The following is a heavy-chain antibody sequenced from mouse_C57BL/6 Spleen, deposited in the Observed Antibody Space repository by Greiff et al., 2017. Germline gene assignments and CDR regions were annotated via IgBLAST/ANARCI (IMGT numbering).Heavy chain of an antibody. V-gene: IGHV2-5*01. J-gene: IGHJ4*01. CDR2: IWRGGST. D-gene: IGHD1-1*01. Sequence: QVQLKESGPGLVQPSQSLSITCTVSGFSLTSYGVHWVRQSPGKGLEWLGVIWRGGSTDYNAAFMSRLSITKDNSKGQVFFKMNSLQADDTAIYYCAKKSPGSSNAMDYWGQGASVTVSS. CDR1: GFSLTSYG. CDR3: AKKSPGSSNAMDY.